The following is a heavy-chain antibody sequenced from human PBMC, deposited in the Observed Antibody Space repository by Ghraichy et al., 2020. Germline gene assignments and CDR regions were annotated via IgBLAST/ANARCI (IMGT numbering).Heavy chain of an antibody. CDR1: GFTFSNYA. CDR2: IDKNGVDI. V-gene: IGHV3-64*01. CDR3: ARRDYYGSGHLDI. J-gene: IGHJ4*02. Sequence: GGSLRLSCRSSGFTFSNYAMHWVRQAPGKGLEFVAEIDKNGVDIYYANSVRGRFTISRDNSRNTLYLQMGGLRVEDMAVYYCARRDYYGSGHLDIWCQGTLVIVSS. D-gene: IGHD3-10*01.